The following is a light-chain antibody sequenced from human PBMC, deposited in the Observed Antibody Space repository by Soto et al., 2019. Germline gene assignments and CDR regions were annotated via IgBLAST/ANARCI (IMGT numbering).Light chain of an antibody. CDR1: QGISSY. CDR2: AAS. J-gene: IGKJ2*01. Sequence: DIQLTQSPSFLSASVGDRVTITCRASQGISSYLAWYQQKPGRAPKLLIYAASNLQSGVPSRFSGSGSGTEFTRTISSLQPEDFATDYCQQLNSYPYTFGQGTKLEIK. CDR3: QQLNSYPYT. V-gene: IGKV1-9*01.